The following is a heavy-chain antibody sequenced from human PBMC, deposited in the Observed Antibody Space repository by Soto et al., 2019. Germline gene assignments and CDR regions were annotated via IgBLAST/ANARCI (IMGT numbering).Heavy chain of an antibody. Sequence: SETLSLTCTVSGGSISSYYWSWIRQPAGKGLEWIGRIYTSGSTNYNPSLKSRVTMSVDTSKNQFSLKLSSVTAADTAVYYCAREANHCSSTSCYYYYYYGMDVWGQGTTVTVS. CDR3: AREANHCSSTSCYYYYYYGMDV. D-gene: IGHD2-2*01. CDR1: GGSISSYY. J-gene: IGHJ6*02. V-gene: IGHV4-4*07. CDR2: IYTSGST.